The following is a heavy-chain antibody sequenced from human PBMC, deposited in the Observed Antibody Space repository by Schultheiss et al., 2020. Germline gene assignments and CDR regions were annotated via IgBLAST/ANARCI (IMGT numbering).Heavy chain of an antibody. Sequence: TLSLTCAVYGGSFSGYYWSWIRQPPGKGLEWIGEINHSGSTNYNPSLKSRVTISVDTSKNQFSLKLSSVTAADTAVYYCARGRGGPGYCSGGSCYYFDYWGQGTLVTVSS. CDR1: GGSFSGYY. V-gene: IGHV4-34*01. CDR3: ARGRGGPGYCSGGSCYYFDY. J-gene: IGHJ4*02. CDR2: INHSGST. D-gene: IGHD2-15*01.